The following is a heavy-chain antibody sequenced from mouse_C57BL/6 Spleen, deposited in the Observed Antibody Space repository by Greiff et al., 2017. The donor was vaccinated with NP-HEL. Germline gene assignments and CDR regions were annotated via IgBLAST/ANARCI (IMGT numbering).Heavy chain of an antibody. CDR2: ISDGGSYT. Sequence: EVMLVESGGGLVKPGGSLKLSCAASGFTFSSYAMSWVRQTPEKRLEWVATISDGGSYTYYPDNVKGRFTISRDNAKNNLYLQMSHLKSEDTAMYYCARDELRLLYYFDYWGQGTTLTVSS. CDR1: GFTFSSYA. J-gene: IGHJ2*01. V-gene: IGHV5-4*01. CDR3: ARDELRLLYYFDY. D-gene: IGHD3-2*02.